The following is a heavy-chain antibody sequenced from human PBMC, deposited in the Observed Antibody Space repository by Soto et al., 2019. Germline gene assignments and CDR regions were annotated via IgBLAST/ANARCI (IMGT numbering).Heavy chain of an antibody. CDR3: ARQAYGIGLAY. CDR2: PYYNANT. CDR1: VGPIGSISCF. J-gene: IGHJ4*02. D-gene: IGHD4-17*01. V-gene: IGHV4-39*01. Sequence: SLRCSVAVGPIGSISCFWGMNRQPQGKGLEWLGSPYYNANTSYHPSLQSRVTISVDTSNSQFSLKLRSLTAEDTAVYYCARQAYGIGLAYWGKGTLVTVSS.